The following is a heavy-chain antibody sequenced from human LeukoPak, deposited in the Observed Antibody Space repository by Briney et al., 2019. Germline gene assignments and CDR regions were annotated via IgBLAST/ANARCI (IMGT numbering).Heavy chain of an antibody. V-gene: IGHV6-1*01. CDR2: TYYRSKWYN. CDR1: GDSVSSNSAA. CDR3: ARDVQQWLVRGGYFDY. D-gene: IGHD6-19*01. J-gene: IGHJ4*02. Sequence: SQTLSLTCAISGDSVSSNSAAWNWIRQSPSRGLEWLGRTYYRSKWYNDYAVPVKSRITINPDTSKNQFSLQLNSVTPEDTAVYYCARDVQQWLVRGGYFDYWGQGTLVTVSS.